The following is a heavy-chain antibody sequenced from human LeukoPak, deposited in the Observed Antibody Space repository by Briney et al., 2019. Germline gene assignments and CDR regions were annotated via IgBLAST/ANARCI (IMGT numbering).Heavy chain of an antibody. V-gene: IGHV3-30*02. Sequence: PGGSLRLSCAASGFTFSSYGMHWVRQAPGKGLEWVAFIRYDGSNKYYADSVKGRFTISRDNSKNTLYLQMNSLRAEDTAVYYCAKDQERNQRWGGWFDPWGQGTLVTVSS. CDR3: AKDQERNQRWGGWFDP. CDR1: GFTFSSYG. CDR2: IRYDGSNK. J-gene: IGHJ5*02. D-gene: IGHD3-16*01.